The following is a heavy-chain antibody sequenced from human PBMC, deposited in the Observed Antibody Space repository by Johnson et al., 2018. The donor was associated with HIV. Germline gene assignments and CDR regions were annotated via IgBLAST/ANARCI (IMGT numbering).Heavy chain of an antibody. CDR2: ISGSGGST. CDR3: ARGPGRQEGTRWGDAFDI. CDR1: GFTFSSYG. V-gene: IGHV3-23*04. J-gene: IGHJ3*02. Sequence: VQVVESGGGVVQPGRSLRLSCAASGFTFSSYGMHWVRQAPGKGLEWVSAISGSGGSTYYADSVKGRFTISRDNSKNTLYLQMNSLRAEDTAVYYCARGPGRQEGTRWGDAFDIWGQGTMVTVSS. D-gene: IGHD3-16*01.